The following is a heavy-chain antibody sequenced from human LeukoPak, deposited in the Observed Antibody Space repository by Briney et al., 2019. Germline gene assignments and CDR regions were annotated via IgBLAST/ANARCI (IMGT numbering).Heavy chain of an antibody. V-gene: IGHV3-7*04. CDR1: GYPFVNSW. Sequence: PGGSLRLSCAASGYPFVNSWMTWVRQAPGKGLEWVATIRQDGRETYYVDSVKGRFSISRDNARDSMYLQMNILRAEDAAVYYCARARYCANSVCHIGGGLDVWGPGTTVTVSS. CDR3: ARARYCANSVCHIGGGLDV. J-gene: IGHJ6*01. CDR2: IRQDGRET. D-gene: IGHD2-8*01.